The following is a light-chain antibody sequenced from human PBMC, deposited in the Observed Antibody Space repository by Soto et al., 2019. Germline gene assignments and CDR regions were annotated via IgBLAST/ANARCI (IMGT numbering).Light chain of an antibody. V-gene: IGKV3-15*01. CDR1: QSVSSN. Sequence: EIVMTQSPATLSVSPGERATLSCRASQSVSSNLAWYQQKPGQAPRLLIYGASTRATGIPARFSGSGSGTEFTLTISRLEPEDFAVYYCQQHGTSPITFGQGTRLQI. CDR3: QQHGTSPIT. J-gene: IGKJ5*01. CDR2: GAS.